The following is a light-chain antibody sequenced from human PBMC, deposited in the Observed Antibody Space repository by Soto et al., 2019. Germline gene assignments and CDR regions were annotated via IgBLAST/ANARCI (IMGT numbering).Light chain of an antibody. Sequence: EIVMTQSPATLSVSPGERATLSCRASQSVSSNLAWYQQRPGQARRLLIYGASARATSIPARFSGSGSGTEFTLTISSLQSEDFAVYYCQQYNNWPPTFGQGTKVDIK. CDR3: QQYNNWPPT. CDR2: GAS. CDR1: QSVSSN. J-gene: IGKJ1*01. V-gene: IGKV3-15*01.